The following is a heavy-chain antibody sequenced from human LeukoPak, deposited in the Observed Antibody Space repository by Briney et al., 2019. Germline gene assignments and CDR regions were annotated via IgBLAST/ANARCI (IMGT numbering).Heavy chain of an antibody. J-gene: IGHJ4*02. CDR1: GYTFTSYY. CDR3: ANGWELLPPRQ. V-gene: IGHV1-46*01. CDR2: ISPSGGST. Sequence: GASVKVSCKASGYTFTSYYMHWVRQAPGQGLEWMGIISPSGGSTGYAQKFQGRVTMTRDTSTSTVYVELSSLRSEDTAVYYCANGWELLPPRQWGQGTLVTVSS. D-gene: IGHD1-26*01.